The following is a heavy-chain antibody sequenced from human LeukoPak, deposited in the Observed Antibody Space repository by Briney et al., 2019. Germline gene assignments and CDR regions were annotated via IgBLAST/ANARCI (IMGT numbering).Heavy chain of an antibody. J-gene: IGHJ6*02. CDR1: GYTFTGYY. CDR2: INPNSGGT. V-gene: IGHV1-2*04. Sequence: GASVKVSCKASGYTFTGYYMHWVRQAPGQGLEWMGWINPNSGGTNYAQKFQGWVTMTRDTSISTAYMELSRLRSDDTAVYYCARGWGHDYSNRKYYYYYYGMDVWGQGTLVTVSS. D-gene: IGHD4-11*01. CDR3: ARGWGHDYSNRKYYYYYYGMDV.